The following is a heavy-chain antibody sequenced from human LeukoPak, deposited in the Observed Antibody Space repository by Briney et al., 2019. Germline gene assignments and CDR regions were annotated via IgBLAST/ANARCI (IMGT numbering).Heavy chain of an antibody. CDR1: GFTVSSNY. J-gene: IGHJ4*02. CDR2: ISGSGGST. D-gene: IGHD5-18*01. V-gene: IGHV3-23*01. Sequence: GGSLRLSCAASGFTVSSNYMSWVRQAPGKGLEWVSAISGSGGSTYYADSVKGRFTISRDNSKNTLYLQMNSLRAEDTAVYYCAKGERGYSYMNWGQGTLVTVSS. CDR3: AKGERGYSYMN.